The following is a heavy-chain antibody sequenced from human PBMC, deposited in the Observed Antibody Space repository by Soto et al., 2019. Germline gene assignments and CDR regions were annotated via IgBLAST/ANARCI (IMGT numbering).Heavy chain of an antibody. CDR1: GCYISSYY. CDR3: ARVRASDYDILTGYYLFDY. J-gene: IGHJ4*02. Sequence: SETLSLTCTVSGCYISSYYWSWIRQPPGKGLEWIGYIYYSGSTNYNPSLKSRVTISVDTSKNQFSLKLSSVTAADTAVYYCARVRASDYDILTGYYLFDYWGQGTLVTVSS. CDR2: IYYSGST. D-gene: IGHD3-9*01. V-gene: IGHV4-59*01.